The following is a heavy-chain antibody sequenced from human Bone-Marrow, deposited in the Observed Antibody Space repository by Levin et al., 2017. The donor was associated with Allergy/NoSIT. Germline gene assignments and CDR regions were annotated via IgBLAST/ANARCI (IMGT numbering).Heavy chain of an antibody. CDR2: INSDGSST. Sequence: ASVKVSCAGSGFTFSNYWMHWVRQAPGKGLVWVSHINSDGSSTTYADSVKGRFTISRDNAKNTLYLQMDSLRAEDTAVYYCTGVTDFDYWGQGTLVTVSS. CDR3: TGVTDFDY. CDR1: GFTFSNYW. J-gene: IGHJ4*02. D-gene: IGHD2-21*02. V-gene: IGHV3-74*01.